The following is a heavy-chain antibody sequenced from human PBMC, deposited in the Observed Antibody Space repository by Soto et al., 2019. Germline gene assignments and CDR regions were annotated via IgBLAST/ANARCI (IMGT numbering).Heavy chain of an antibody. CDR3: ARTPFVRGYSGYDFDY. J-gene: IGHJ4*02. Sequence: KTSETLSLTCTVSGGSISSYYWSWIRQPPGKGLEWIGYIYYSGSTNYNPSLKSRVTISVDTSKNQFSLKLSSVTAADTAVYYCARTPFVRGYSGYDFDYWGQGNLVTVS. CDR2: IYYSGST. D-gene: IGHD5-12*01. V-gene: IGHV4-59*01. CDR1: GGSISSYY.